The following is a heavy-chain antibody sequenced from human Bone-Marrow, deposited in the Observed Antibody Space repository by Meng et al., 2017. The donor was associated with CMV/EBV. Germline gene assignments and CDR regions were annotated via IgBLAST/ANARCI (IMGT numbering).Heavy chain of an antibody. CDR3: ARDDVKIILYVYYYYYGMDV. J-gene: IGHJ6*01. CDR2: INHSGST. CDR1: GGSFSGYY. V-gene: IGHV4-34*01. Sequence: SETLSLTCAVYGGSFSGYYWSWIRQPPGKGLEWIGEINHSGSTNYNPSLKSRVTISVDTSKNQFSLKLSSVTAADTAVYYCARDDVKIILYVYYYYYGMDVWGQGSTVTCSS. D-gene: IGHD2/OR15-2a*01.